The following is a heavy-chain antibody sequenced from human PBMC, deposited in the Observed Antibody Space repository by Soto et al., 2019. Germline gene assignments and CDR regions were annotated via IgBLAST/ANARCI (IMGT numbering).Heavy chain of an antibody. Sequence: ASVKVSCKASGYTFTSHAMHWVRQAPGQRLEWMGWINAGNGNTKYSQKFQGRVTITRDTSASTAYMELSSLRSEDTAVYYCARDRSPPSLGYCSSTSCSEGDWFDPWGQGTLVTVS. CDR1: GYTFTSHA. J-gene: IGHJ5*02. V-gene: IGHV1-3*01. CDR3: ARDRSPPSLGYCSSTSCSEGDWFDP. D-gene: IGHD2-2*01. CDR2: INAGNGNT.